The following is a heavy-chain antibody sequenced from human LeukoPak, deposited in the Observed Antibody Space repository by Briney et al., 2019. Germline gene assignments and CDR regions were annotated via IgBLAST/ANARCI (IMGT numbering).Heavy chain of an antibody. CDR2: MSSSGGNT. Sequence: GGSLRLSCAASGFTFTSYAMGWVRQAPGKGLEWVSVMSSSGGNTNSADSVKGRFTISRDTSKNTLYLQMNSLRAEDTAVYYCANALGGGNTWYYFDCWGQGTLVTVSS. J-gene: IGHJ4*02. CDR3: ANALGGGNTWYYFDC. D-gene: IGHD6-13*01. CDR1: GFTFTSYA. V-gene: IGHV3-23*01.